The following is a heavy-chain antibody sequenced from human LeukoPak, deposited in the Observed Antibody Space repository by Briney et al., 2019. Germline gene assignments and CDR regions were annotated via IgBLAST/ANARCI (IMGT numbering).Heavy chain of an antibody. CDR2: IRSKAHGGTT. D-gene: IGHD4-17*01. V-gene: IGHV3-49*03. J-gene: IGHJ4*02. CDR1: GFTFGDYA. CDR3: TREENDYGDYASTYFDY. Sequence: PGGSLRLSCTASGFTFGDYAMSWFRQAPGKGLEWVGFIRSKAHGGTTEYAASVKGRFTISRDDSKSIAYLQMNSLKTEDTAVYYCTREENDYGDYASTYFDYWGQGTLVTVSS.